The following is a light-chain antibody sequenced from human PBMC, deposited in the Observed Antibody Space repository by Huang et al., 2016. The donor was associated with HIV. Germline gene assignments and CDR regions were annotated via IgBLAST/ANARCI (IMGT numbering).Light chain of an antibody. CDR3: QQLHSYPIT. J-gene: IGKJ5*01. V-gene: IGKV1-9*01. Sequence: QLTQSHSSLSMSVGDRVIITCQASQDIATSLAWYQHKAGRAPKLLISAASTLQSGVPSRFSGGAAGTYFTLIITNLQPDDFATYYCQQLHSYPITFGQGTRLDI. CDR1: QDIATS. CDR2: AAS.